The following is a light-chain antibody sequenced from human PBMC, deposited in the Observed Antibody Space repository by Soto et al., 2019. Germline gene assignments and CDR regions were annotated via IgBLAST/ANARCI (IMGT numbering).Light chain of an antibody. CDR2: GAS. V-gene: IGKV3-15*01. J-gene: IGKJ4*01. CDR1: QSVRSN. Sequence: EIVMTQSPATLSVSPGERATLSCRASQSVRSNLAWYQQKAGQSPRLLIYGASTRATGIPARFSGSGSGTDFTLTISSLQSEDFAVYYCQQYNSYSLLTFGGGTKVDIK. CDR3: QQYNSYSLLT.